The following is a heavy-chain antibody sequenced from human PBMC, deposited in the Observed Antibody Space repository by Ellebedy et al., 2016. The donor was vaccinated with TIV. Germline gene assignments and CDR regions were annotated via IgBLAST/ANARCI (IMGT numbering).Heavy chain of an antibody. CDR1: GFSFTNYW. CDR3: ASGGTGY. CDR2: IFPGDSDI. D-gene: IGHD3/OR15-3a*01. V-gene: IGHV5-51*01. Sequence: GESLKISCKGSGFSFTNYWIGWLRQIPGKGPELMGIIFPGDSDIKYIPSLQGQVTISVDKSISTAYLQWRSLKASDTAMYYCASGGTGYWGQGTQVTVSS. J-gene: IGHJ4*02.